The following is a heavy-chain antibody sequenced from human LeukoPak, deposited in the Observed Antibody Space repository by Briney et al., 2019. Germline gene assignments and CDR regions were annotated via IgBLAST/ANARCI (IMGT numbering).Heavy chain of an antibody. CDR2: FDPEDGET. CDR1: GYTFTNYG. D-gene: IGHD3-10*01. Sequence: ASVEVSCKASGYTFTNYGITWVRQAPGKGLEWMGGFDPEDGETIYAQKFQGRVTMTEDTSTDTAYMELSSLRSEDTAVYYCATTPTMVRCCFDYWGQGTLVTVSS. J-gene: IGHJ4*02. V-gene: IGHV1-24*01. CDR3: ATTPTMVRCCFDY.